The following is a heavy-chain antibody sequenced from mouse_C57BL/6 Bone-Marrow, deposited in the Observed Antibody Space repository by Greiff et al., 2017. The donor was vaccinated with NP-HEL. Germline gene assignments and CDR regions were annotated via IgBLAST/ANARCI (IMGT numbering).Heavy chain of an antibody. CDR3: ARWDGYYPFAY. V-gene: IGHV1-61*01. Sequence: QVQLKQPGAELMRPGSSVKLSCKASGYTFTSYWMDWVKQRPGQGLEWIGNIYPSDSETHYNQKFKDKATLTVDKSSSTAYMQLSSLTSEDSAVYYCARWDGYYPFAYWGQGTLVTVSA. CDR1: GYTFTSYW. J-gene: IGHJ3*01. CDR2: IYPSDSET. D-gene: IGHD2-3*01.